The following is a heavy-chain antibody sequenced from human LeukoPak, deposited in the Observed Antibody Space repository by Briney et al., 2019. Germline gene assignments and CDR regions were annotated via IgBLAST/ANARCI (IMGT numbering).Heavy chain of an antibody. CDR1: GFTFSSCA. Sequence: PGGSLRLSCAASGFTFSSCAMGWVRQAPGKGLEWVSTISGSGGSTYYADSVKGRFTISKDNSKNTLYLEMNSLRAEDTAVYYCAKDSSSYDWGYMDVWGKGTTVTISS. D-gene: IGHD3-22*01. J-gene: IGHJ6*03. CDR3: AKDSSSYDWGYMDV. V-gene: IGHV3-23*01. CDR2: ISGSGGST.